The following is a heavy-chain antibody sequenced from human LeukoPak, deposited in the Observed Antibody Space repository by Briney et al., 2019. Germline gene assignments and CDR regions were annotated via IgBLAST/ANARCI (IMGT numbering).Heavy chain of an antibody. D-gene: IGHD3-16*02. CDR2: INHSGST. J-gene: IGHJ6*02. CDR1: GGSFSGYY. CDR3: ARDQVVMITFGGVIEQRYYGMDV. V-gene: IGHV4-34*01. Sequence: SETLSLTRAVYGGSFSGYYWSWIRQPPGKGLEWIGEINHSGSTNYNPSLKSRVTISVDTSKNQFSLKLSSVTAADTAVYYCARDQVVMITFGGVIEQRYYGMDVWGQGTTVTVSS.